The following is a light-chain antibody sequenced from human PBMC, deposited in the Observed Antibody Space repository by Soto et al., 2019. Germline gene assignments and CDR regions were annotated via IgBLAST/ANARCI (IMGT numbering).Light chain of an antibody. CDR1: SSDVGGYNY. Sequence: QSVLTQPASVAGSPGQSITISRTGTSSDVGGYNYVSWYQQHPGKAPKLMIYDVSNRPSGVSNRFSGSKSGNTASLTISGLQAEDEADIYCSSYTSSSTYVFGTGTKVTVL. CDR3: SSYTSSSTYV. V-gene: IGLV2-14*01. J-gene: IGLJ1*01. CDR2: DVS.